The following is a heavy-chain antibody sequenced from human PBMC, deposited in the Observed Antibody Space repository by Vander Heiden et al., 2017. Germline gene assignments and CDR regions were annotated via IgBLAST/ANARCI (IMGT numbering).Heavy chain of an antibody. J-gene: IGHJ4*02. V-gene: IGHV3-11*01. CDR3: ARDGDSSGWFDY. CDR1: GFTFSDYY. CDR2: ISSSGNTI. Sequence: QVQLAASGGGLVKPGGPLRLSCAASGFTFSDYYMSWIRQAPGKGLEWVSYISSSGNTIYHADSVKGRFTISRDNAKNSLYLQMNSLRAEDTAVYYCARDGDSSGWFDYWGQGTLVTVSS. D-gene: IGHD6-19*01.